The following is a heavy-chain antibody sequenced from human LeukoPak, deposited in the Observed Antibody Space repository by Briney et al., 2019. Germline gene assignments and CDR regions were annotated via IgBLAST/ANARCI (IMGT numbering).Heavy chain of an antibody. CDR1: GGSISSSSYY. Sequence: PSETLSPTCTVSGGSISSSSYYWSWIRQPAGKGLEWIGRIYTSGSTNYNPSLKSRVTISVDTSKNQFSLKLSSVTAADTAVYYCARENWNDGGLVDYWGQGTLVTVSS. CDR3: ARENWNDGGLVDY. V-gene: IGHV4-61*02. D-gene: IGHD1-1*01. CDR2: IYTSGST. J-gene: IGHJ4*02.